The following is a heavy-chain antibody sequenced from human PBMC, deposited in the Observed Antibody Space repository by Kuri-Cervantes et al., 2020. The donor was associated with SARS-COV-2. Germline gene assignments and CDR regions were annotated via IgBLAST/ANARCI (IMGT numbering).Heavy chain of an antibody. V-gene: IGHV1-24*01. CDR2: FDPEDGET. J-gene: IGHJ4*02. Sequence: ASVKVSCKVSGYTLTELSMHWVRQAPGKGLEWMGGFDPEDGETIYAQKFQGRVTMTEDTSTDTAYMEQGSLRSEDTAVYYCAKGQMATTTAGVFDYWGQGTLVTVSS. CDR1: GYTLTELS. D-gene: IGHD5-24*01. CDR3: AKGQMATTTAGVFDY.